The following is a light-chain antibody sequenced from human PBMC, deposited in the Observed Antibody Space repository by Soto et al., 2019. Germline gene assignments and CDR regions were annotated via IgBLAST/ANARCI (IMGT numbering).Light chain of an antibody. CDR3: SSYAGSNNLGV. J-gene: IGLJ3*02. CDR2: EVN. Sequence: QSALTQPPSASGSPGQSVTISCTGTSSDVGGYNYVSWYRQYPGKAPQLIIYEVNNRPPGVPDRFSGSKSGNTASLTVSGLQAEDEGDYHCSSYAGSNNLGVFGGGTKVTVL. CDR1: SSDVGGYNY. V-gene: IGLV2-8*01.